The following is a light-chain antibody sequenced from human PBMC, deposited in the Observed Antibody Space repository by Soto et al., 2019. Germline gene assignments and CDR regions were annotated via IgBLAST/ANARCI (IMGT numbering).Light chain of an antibody. CDR3: QQYNGPPFS. J-gene: IGKJ4*01. CDR2: WAS. V-gene: IGKV4-1*01. Sequence: DVVMTQSPDTLAVSLGERATINCKSSQSLFSASRNKNFLAWYQLKPGQSPKLLIFWASIRESGVPDRSSGSGSGTDFTLTISSLQAEDVAVYYCQQYNGPPFSLGGGTKVDIK. CDR1: QSLFSASRNKNF.